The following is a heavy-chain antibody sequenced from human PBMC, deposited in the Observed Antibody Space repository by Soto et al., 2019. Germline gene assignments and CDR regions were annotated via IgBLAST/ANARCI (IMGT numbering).Heavy chain of an antibody. CDR1: CYTFSSFW. CDR2: IDPRDSYS. Sequence: GAALKISCQASCYTFSSFWITWGRQMPGKGLEWMATIDPRDSYSNYSLSFQGHITISADKSIGSAYLHRSTMEASDTAIYYCARLYTVLCSKKNGHYYYGMDVWGQGTTVTVSS. CDR3: ARLYTVLCSKKNGHYYYGMDV. J-gene: IGHJ6*02. D-gene: IGHD2-2*01. V-gene: IGHV5-10-1*01.